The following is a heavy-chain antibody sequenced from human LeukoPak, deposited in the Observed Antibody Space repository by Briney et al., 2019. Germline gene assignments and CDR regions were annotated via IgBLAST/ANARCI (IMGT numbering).Heavy chain of an antibody. Sequence: GRSLRLSCAASGFTLDDYAMHWVRQAPGKGLEGVTGISWNSGSIGYADSVKGRFTISRDNAKNSLYLQMNRLSAEDTALYYCAKPLVPSSALGVDAFDIWGQGAMVTVSS. CDR1: GFTLDDYA. CDR3: AKPLVPSSALGVDAFDI. D-gene: IGHD6-19*01. CDR2: ISWNSGSI. V-gene: IGHV3-9*01. J-gene: IGHJ3*02.